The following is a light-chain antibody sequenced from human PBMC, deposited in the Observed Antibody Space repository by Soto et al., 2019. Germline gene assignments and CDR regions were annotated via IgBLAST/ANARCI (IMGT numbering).Light chain of an antibody. CDR1: QSLSSDF. CDR2: GAS. V-gene: IGKV3-20*01. Sequence: EIVLTQSPGTLSLSPGERAILSCRASQSLSSDFLAWYQQKPGQPPRLIIYGASSRATGVPERFSGSGTGTDFTLPISRLEPEDFAVYYCQHYDTSPPPRFGQGTKVDVK. CDR3: QHYDTSPPPR. J-gene: IGKJ1*01.